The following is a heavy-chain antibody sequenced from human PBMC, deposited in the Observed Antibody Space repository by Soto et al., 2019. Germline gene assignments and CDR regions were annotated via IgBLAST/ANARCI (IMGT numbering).Heavy chain of an antibody. V-gene: IGHV3-33*01. J-gene: IGHJ5*02. Sequence: QVQLVESGGGVVQPGRSLRLSCAASGFTFSSYGMHWVRQAPGKGLEWVAVIWYDGSNKYYADYVKGRFTISSDNSKNTLYLQMNSLRAEDTAVYYCAREYYYDGSGYYPWGQATLVTVSS. CDR1: GFTFSSYG. CDR2: IWYDGSNK. D-gene: IGHD3-22*01. CDR3: AREYYYDGSGYYP.